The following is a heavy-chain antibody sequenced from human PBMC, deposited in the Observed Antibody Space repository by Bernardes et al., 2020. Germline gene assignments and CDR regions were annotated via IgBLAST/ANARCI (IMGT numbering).Heavy chain of an antibody. Sequence: ETLSLTCAVYGESFSAYYWSWIRQPPGKGLEWIGEINHSGSTNYNPSLKSRVTISRDTSKNQFSLKLSSVTAADTALYYCARVGRQSYYFDFWGQGTLVTVSS. CDR1: GESFSAYY. J-gene: IGHJ4*02. CDR2: INHSGST. CDR3: ARVGRQSYYFDF. V-gene: IGHV4-34*01.